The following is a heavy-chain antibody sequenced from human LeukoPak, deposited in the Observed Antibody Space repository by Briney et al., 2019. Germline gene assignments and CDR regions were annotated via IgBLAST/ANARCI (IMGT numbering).Heavy chain of an antibody. Sequence: GGSLRLSCAASGFRFSYYWMNWVRQLPGKGLEWLANIKQDGSVISYVDSVKGRFTVSRDNAKNSLYLQMNSLRTEDTAVYYCAREVDKDSWPDYWGQGSLVTVSS. V-gene: IGHV3-7*01. D-gene: IGHD6-13*01. CDR2: IKQDGSVI. CDR3: AREVDKDSWPDY. CDR1: GFRFSYYW. J-gene: IGHJ4*02.